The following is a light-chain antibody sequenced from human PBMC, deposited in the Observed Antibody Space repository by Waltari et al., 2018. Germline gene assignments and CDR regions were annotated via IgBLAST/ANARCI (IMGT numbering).Light chain of an antibody. Sequence: QPVLTQSSSASASLGSSVKLTYPLSSRHSRYIIAWHQQQPGKAPRYLMNVEGGGSYNKGSGVPDRFSDSSAGADHYLTISNLQTEDEADYYCETWDSNTQGVFGGGTQLTVL. CDR2: VEGGGSY. CDR3: ETWDSNTQGV. J-gene: IGLJ3*02. V-gene: IGLV4-60*03. CDR1: SRHSRYI.